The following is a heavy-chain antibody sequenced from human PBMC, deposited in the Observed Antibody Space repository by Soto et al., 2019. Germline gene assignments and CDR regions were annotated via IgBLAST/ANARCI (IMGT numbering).Heavy chain of an antibody. D-gene: IGHD3-3*01. CDR1: GFTFGDYA. CDR3: TRDRWDDFWSGYSVNYGMDV. Sequence: GGSLRLSCTASGFTFGDYAMSWFRQAPGKGLEWVGFIRSKAYGGTTEYAASVKGRFTISRDDSKSIAYLQMNSLKTEDTAVYYCTRDRWDDFWSGYSVNYGMDVWGQGTTVSVS. J-gene: IGHJ6*02. CDR2: IRSKAYGGTT. V-gene: IGHV3-49*03.